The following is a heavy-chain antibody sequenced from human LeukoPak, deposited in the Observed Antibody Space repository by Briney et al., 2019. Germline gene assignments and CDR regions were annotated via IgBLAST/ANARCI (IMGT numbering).Heavy chain of an antibody. V-gene: IGHV4-4*07. J-gene: IGHJ4*02. Sequence: SETLSLTCTVSGGSISSYYWSWIRQPAGKGLEWIGRIYTSGSTNYNPPLKSRVTISVDTSKNQFSLKLRSVTAADTAVYYCASVYCSSTSCYHFDYWGQGTLVTVSS. D-gene: IGHD2-2*01. CDR2: IYTSGST. CDR3: ASVYCSSTSCYHFDY. CDR1: GGSISSYY.